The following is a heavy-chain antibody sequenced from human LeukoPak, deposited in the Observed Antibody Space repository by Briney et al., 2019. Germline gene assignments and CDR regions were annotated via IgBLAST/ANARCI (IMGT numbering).Heavy chain of an antibody. CDR3: ARDLTTGFDY. Sequence: GGSLRLSCAASGLTFSSYSMNWVRQAPGKGLEWVSSISSSSSYIYYADSVKGRFTISRDNAKNSLYLQMNSLRAEDTAVYYCARDLTTGFDYWGQGTLVTVSS. V-gene: IGHV3-21*01. CDR1: GLTFSSYS. D-gene: IGHD2-8*02. J-gene: IGHJ4*02. CDR2: ISSSSSYI.